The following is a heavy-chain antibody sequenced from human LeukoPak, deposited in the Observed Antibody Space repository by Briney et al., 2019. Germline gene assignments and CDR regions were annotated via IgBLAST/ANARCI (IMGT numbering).Heavy chain of an antibody. CDR3: ARDLGWSSSH. Sequence: ASAKITIKASGYTFTGHYMKWVRLAPGQGLERMGWINLTAGTTYAKKCEDMYSMSSNTSINTAYMELSGLRSDDTAVYYCARDLGWSSSHWGQGTLVTVSS. CDR1: GYTFTGHY. CDR2: INLTAGT. J-gene: IGHJ4*02. V-gene: IGHV1-2*02. D-gene: IGHD6-6*01.